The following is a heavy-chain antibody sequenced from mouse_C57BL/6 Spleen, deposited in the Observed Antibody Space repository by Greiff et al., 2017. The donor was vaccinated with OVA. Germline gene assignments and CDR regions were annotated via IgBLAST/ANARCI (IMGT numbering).Heavy chain of an antibody. CDR3: ARRWDYYGSSWYFDV. J-gene: IGHJ1*03. CDR1: GYTFTSYW. Sequence: VQLQQPGAELVRPGSSVKLSCKASGYTFTSYWMHWVKQRPIQGLEWIGNIDPSDSETHYNQKFKDKATLTVDKSSSTAYMQLSSLTSEDSAVYYCARRWDYYGSSWYFDVWGTGTTVTVSS. D-gene: IGHD1-1*01. CDR2: IDPSDSET. V-gene: IGHV1-52*01.